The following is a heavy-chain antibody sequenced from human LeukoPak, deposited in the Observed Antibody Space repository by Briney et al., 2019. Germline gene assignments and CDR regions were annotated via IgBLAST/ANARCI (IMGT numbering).Heavy chain of an antibody. CDR3: ARLGYYGSGIENAFDI. D-gene: IGHD3-10*01. CDR2: IYYSGST. J-gene: IGHJ3*02. V-gene: IGHV4-59*01. Sequence: SETLSLTCTVSGGSISSYYWSWIRQPPGKGLEWIGYIYYSGSTNYNPSLKSRVTISVDTSKNQFSLKLSSVTAADTAVYYCARLGYYGSGIENAFDIWGQGTMVTVSS. CDR1: GGSISSYY.